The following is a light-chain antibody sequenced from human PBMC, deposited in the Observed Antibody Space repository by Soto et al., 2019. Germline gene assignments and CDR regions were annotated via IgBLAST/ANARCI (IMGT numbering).Light chain of an antibody. Sequence: EIVLTQSPATLSLSPGERATLSCRASQSVSSYLAWYQQKPGQAPRLLIYGASTRATGVPARFSGSGSGTDFSLTISRLEPEDFAVYHCQQYSSSPRTFGQGTRLEIK. CDR2: GAS. CDR1: QSVSSY. CDR3: QQYSSSPRT. J-gene: IGKJ5*01. V-gene: IGKV3-20*01.